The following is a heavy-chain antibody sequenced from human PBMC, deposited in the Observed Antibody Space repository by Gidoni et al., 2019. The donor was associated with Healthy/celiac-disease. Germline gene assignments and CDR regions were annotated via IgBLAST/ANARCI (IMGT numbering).Heavy chain of an antibody. J-gene: IGHJ4*02. CDR1: VGSISSYY. D-gene: IGHD2-2*01. CDR3: ARGGFVRYCSSTSCYAKSYYFDY. V-gene: IGHV4-59*01. CDR2: IYYSGST. Sequence: QVQLQESGPGLVKPSETLSLTCTVSVGSISSYYWSSIRQPPGKGLEWIGYIYYSGSTNYNPSLKSRVTISVDTSKNQFSLKLSSVTAADTAVYYCARGGFVRYCSSTSCYAKSYYFDYWGQGTLVTVSS.